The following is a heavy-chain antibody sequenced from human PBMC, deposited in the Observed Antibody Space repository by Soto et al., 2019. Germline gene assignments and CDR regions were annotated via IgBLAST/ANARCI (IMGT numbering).Heavy chain of an antibody. V-gene: IGHV3-48*02. Sequence: EAQLVESGGGLVQPGGSLRLSCAASEFTFSSYSMNWVRQAPGKGLEWISYISSSSSTIYYADSVRGRFTISRDNAKNSLYLQMNSLRDEDTAMYYCARDSPPGWHVDYWGQGTLVTVSS. D-gene: IGHD6-19*01. J-gene: IGHJ4*02. CDR2: ISSSSSTI. CDR3: ARDSPPGWHVDY. CDR1: EFTFSSYS.